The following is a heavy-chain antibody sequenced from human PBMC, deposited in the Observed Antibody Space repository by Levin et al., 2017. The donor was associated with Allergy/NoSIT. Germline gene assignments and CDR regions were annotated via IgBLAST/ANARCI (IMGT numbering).Heavy chain of an antibody. CDR2: IDSENDK. D-gene: IGHD4-23*01. CDR1: GFSLSTSGMR. CDR3: ARTSRYGGNWYYFDY. V-gene: IGHV2-70*04. J-gene: IGHJ4*02. Sequence: GSGPTLVKPTQTLTLTCTFSGFSLSTSGMRVSWIRQPPGKALEWLAHIDSENDKIYSPSLKTRLTISKDTSKNQVVLTMTNMDPVDTATYYCARTSRYGGNWYYFDYWGQGTLVTVSS.